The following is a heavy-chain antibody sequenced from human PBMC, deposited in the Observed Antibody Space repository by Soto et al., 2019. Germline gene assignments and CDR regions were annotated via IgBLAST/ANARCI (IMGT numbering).Heavy chain of an antibody. CDR2: ISGSGGST. V-gene: IGHV3-23*01. Sequence: AGGSLRLSCAASGFTFSSYAMSWVRQAPGKGLEWVSAISGSGGSTYYADSVKGRFTISRDNSKNTLYLQMNSLRAEDTAVYYCAKDYGSGSHAFDIWGQGTMVTVSS. D-gene: IGHD3-10*01. CDR1: GFTFSSYA. J-gene: IGHJ3*02. CDR3: AKDYGSGSHAFDI.